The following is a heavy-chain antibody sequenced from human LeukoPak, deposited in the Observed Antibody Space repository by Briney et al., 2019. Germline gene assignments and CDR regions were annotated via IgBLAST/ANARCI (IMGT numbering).Heavy chain of an antibody. D-gene: IGHD2-15*01. CDR2: INPNSGGT. V-gene: IGHV1-2*02. Sequence: ASVKVSCKASGYTFTGYYMHWVRQAPGQGLEWMGWINPNSGGTNYAQKFQGRVTMTRDTSISTAYMELSRLRSDDTAIYYCAKNADRGAYCRGGSCYPYYYYYMDVWGTGTTVTISS. CDR1: GYTFTGYY. J-gene: IGHJ6*03. CDR3: AKNADRGAYCRGGSCYPYYYYYMDV.